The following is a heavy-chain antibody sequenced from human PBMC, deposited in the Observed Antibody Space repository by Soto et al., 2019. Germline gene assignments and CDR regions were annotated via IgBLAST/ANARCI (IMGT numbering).Heavy chain of an antibody. Sequence: GGSLRLSCTTSGFTFSEYVMTWVRQAPGKGLEFVAVISYDGDNRYYAQSVKGRVTISRDNSKTTLFLNMDSLRPEDTAVYPCVKGDLDTAVVNSPDAFDSWGQGTMVTVSS. J-gene: IGHJ3*01. CDR1: GFTFSEYV. D-gene: IGHD5-18*01. V-gene: IGHV3-30*18. CDR3: VKGDLDTAVVNSPDAFDS. CDR2: ISYDGDNR.